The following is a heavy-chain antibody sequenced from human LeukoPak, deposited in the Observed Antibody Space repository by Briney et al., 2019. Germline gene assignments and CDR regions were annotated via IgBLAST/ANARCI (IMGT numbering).Heavy chain of an antibody. D-gene: IGHD4-17*01. J-gene: IGHJ4*02. Sequence: GGSLRLSCAASGFSFSTYAMSWVRQAPGKGLEWVSSIRGSDGSTYYADSVKGRFAISRDNSKNTLYLQMNSLRAEDTAVYYCAKDVYGDYGGLDYWGQGTLVTVSS. V-gene: IGHV3-23*01. CDR3: AKDVYGDYGGLDY. CDR2: IRGSDGST. CDR1: GFSFSTYA.